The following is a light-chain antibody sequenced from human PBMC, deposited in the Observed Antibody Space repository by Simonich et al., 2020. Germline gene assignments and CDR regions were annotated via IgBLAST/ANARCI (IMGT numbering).Light chain of an antibody. CDR3: LQDYNNPWT. CDR1: QGIRNY. J-gene: IGKJ1*01. Sequence: AIQMTQSPSSLSASVGDRVTITCRASQGIRNYLGWYQQKPGKAPKLLIYAASSLQSGVPSRFSGSGSGTDFTLTISSLQPEDFATYYCLQDYNNPWTFGQGTKVEIK. V-gene: IGKV1-6*01. CDR2: AAS.